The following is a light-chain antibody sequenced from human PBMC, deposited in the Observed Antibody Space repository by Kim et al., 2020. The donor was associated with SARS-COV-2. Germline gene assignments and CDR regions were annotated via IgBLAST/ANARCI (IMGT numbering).Light chain of an antibody. V-gene: IGKV1-39*01. CDR3: QQSYTIPHG. J-gene: IGKJ4*01. CDR1: QSITSS. Sequence: DIQMTQSPSSLFASVGDRVTITCRASQSITSSLNWYQQKPGKAPTLLIEAASSLQSGVPSRFSGSGSGTDFTLTISSLQPEDFATYYSQQSYTIPHGFRGGAKVDIK. CDR2: AAS.